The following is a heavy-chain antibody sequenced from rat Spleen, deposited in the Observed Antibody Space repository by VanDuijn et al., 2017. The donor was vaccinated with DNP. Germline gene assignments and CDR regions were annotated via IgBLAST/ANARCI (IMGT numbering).Heavy chain of an antibody. CDR1: GFTFSDYN. Sequence: EVQLVESGGGLVQPGRSLKLSCAASGFTFSDYNMAWVRQAPKKGLEWVATISYEGSSTYYRESVKGRFTISRDHAKSTLYLQMDSLRSEDTATYYCTSGPWFAYWGQGTLVTVSS. D-gene: IGHD3-2*01. CDR3: TSGPWFAY. J-gene: IGHJ3*01. V-gene: IGHV5-7*01. CDR2: ISYEGSST.